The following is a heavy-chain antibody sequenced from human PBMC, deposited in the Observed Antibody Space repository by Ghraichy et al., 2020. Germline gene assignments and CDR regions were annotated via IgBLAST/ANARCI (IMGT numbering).Heavy chain of an antibody. Sequence: GGSLRLSCAASGFTFSSCAMSWVRQAPGRGLEWVSGISGTGGSTYYADSVKGRFTISRDNSKNTLYLQMNSLRAEDTAVYYCAKEHSDSTWYSKIFDYWGQGALVTVSS. D-gene: IGHD6-13*01. CDR1: GFTFSSCA. CDR2: ISGTGGST. CDR3: AKEHSDSTWYSKIFDY. J-gene: IGHJ4*02. V-gene: IGHV3-23*01.